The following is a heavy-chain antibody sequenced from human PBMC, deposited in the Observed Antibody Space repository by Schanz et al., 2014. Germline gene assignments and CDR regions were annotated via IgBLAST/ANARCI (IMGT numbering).Heavy chain of an antibody. CDR2: ISWNSGSV. Sequence: EVQLVESGGGLVQPGRSLRLSCAASGFTFDNYAMHWVRQAPGKGLEWVSSISWNSGSVAYADSVKGRFTISRDDAKNSLYLQMNSLRAEDTALYYCAKDRQTTVNRLGYYYGMDVWGQGTTVTVSS. D-gene: IGHD4-4*01. J-gene: IGHJ6*02. V-gene: IGHV3-9*01. CDR1: GFTFDNYA. CDR3: AKDRQTTVNRLGYYYGMDV.